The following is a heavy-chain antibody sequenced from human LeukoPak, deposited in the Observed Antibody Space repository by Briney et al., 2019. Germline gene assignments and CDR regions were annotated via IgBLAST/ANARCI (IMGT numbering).Heavy chain of an antibody. D-gene: IGHD6-13*01. CDR3: ARESRGIAAAANWFDP. Sequence: SETLSLTCTVSGGSISSYYWSWIRQPPGKGLEWIGYIYYRGSTNYNPSLKSRVTISVDTSKNQFSLKLSSVTAADTAVYYCARESRGIAAAANWFDPWGQGTLVTVSS. J-gene: IGHJ5*02. CDR1: GGSISSYY. V-gene: IGHV4-59*01. CDR2: IYYRGST.